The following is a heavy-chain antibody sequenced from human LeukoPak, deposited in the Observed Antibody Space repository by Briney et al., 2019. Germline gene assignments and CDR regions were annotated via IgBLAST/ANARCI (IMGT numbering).Heavy chain of an antibody. CDR3: ATPSGYDFLFDY. CDR1: GYTFTSYG. CDR2: ISAYNGNT. D-gene: IGHD5-12*01. Sequence: ASVKVSCKASGYTFTSYGISWVRQAPGQGLEWMGWISAYNGNTNYAQKFQGRVTMTEDTSTDTAYMELSSLRSEDTAVYYCATPSGYDFLFDYWGQGTLVTVSS. J-gene: IGHJ4*02. V-gene: IGHV1-18*01.